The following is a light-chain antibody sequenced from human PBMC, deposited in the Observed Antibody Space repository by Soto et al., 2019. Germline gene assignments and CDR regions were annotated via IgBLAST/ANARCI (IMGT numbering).Light chain of an antibody. CDR1: QSVSSSY. V-gene: IGKV3-20*01. J-gene: IGKJ1*01. CDR3: QQYGTSPRT. Sequence: EIVLTQSPGTLSLSPGERATLSCRASQSVSSSYLAWYQQKPGQAPRLLIYGASSRATGIPDRFSGSGSGTEFTLTISGLQSEDFAVYYCQQYGTSPRTFGQGTKVDI. CDR2: GAS.